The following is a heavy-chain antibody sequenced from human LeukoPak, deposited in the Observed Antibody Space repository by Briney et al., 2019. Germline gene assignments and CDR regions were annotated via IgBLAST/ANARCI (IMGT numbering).Heavy chain of an antibody. CDR1: GGSISSYY. Sequence: SETLSLTCTVSGGSISSYYWSWIRQPPGKGLEWIGYIYYSGSTNYNPSLRSRVTISVDTSKNQFSLKLSSVTAADTAVYYCAREGGGDCGGDCYSGIGAFDIWGQGTMVTVSS. D-gene: IGHD2-21*02. V-gene: IGHV4-59*12. CDR3: AREGGGDCGGDCYSGIGAFDI. J-gene: IGHJ3*02. CDR2: IYYSGST.